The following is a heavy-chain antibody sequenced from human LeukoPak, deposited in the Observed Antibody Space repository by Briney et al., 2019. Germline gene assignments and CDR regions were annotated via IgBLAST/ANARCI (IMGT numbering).Heavy chain of an antibody. CDR2: INPNSGGT. D-gene: IGHD3/OR15-3a*01. CDR3: ARVGVDLWFDP. J-gene: IGHJ5*02. V-gene: IGHV1-2*06. Sequence: AXVKVSCKASGYTFTGHYIHWLRRAPGQGLEWMGRINPNSGGTNYAQKFQGRVTMTRDTSISTAYMELSRLTSDDTAVYYCARVGVDLWFDPWGQGTLVTVSS. CDR1: GYTFTGHY.